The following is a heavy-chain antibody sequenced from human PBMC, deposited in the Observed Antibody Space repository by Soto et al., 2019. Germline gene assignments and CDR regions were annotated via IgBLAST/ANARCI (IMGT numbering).Heavy chain of an antibody. J-gene: IGHJ6*02. D-gene: IGHD5-12*01. CDR1: GFTFSSYS. CDR2: ISSSSSYI. V-gene: IGHV3-21*01. Sequence: GGSLRLSCAASGFTFSSYSMNWVRQAPEKGLEWVSSISSSSSYIYYADSVKGRFTISRDNAKNSLYLQMNSLRAEDTAVYYCARERDGYNPHYYYGMDVWGQGTTVTVSS. CDR3: ARERDGYNPHYYYGMDV.